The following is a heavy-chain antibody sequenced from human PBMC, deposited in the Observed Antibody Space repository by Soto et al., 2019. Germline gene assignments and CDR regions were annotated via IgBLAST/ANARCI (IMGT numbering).Heavy chain of an antibody. V-gene: IGHV4-38-2*01. CDR2: IYHSGST. D-gene: IGHD4-17*01. J-gene: IGHJ5*02. Sequence: DTLSLTCAVSGYSISSGYYWGWIRQPPGKGLEWIASIYHSGSTYYNPSLKSRVTISVDTSKNQFSLKLSSVAAADTAVYYCARGAATVTPGWFDPWGQGTLVTVS. CDR3: ARGAATVTPGWFDP. CDR1: GYSISSGYY.